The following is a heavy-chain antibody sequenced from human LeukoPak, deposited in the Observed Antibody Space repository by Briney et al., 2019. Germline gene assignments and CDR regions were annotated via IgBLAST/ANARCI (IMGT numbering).Heavy chain of an antibody. CDR3: AKGHYDFWSGHFDF. Sequence: PGGSLRLSCAASGFTFSSYGMYCVRQAPGKGLEWLAVISSDGSNKYYADSVKGRFTISRDNSKNTLDLQMNSLRTEDTAVYYCAKGHYDFWSGHFDFWGQGTLVTVSS. D-gene: IGHD3-3*01. CDR2: ISSDGSNK. CDR1: GFTFSSYG. V-gene: IGHV3-30*18. J-gene: IGHJ4*02.